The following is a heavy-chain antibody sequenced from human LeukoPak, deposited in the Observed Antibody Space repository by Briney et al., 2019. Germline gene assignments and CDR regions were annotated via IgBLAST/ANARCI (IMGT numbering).Heavy chain of an antibody. CDR1: GGSISSHYY. Sequence: SETLSLTCTVSGGSISSHYYWIWIRQPPGKGLEWIGSIYYSGSTYYNPSLKRRVTISVDTSKNKFSLKLNSLTAAETVFYYCGSTFYHPSLKSRVTISVDTSKNQFSLKLNSLTAAETAVYYCARQYGSGSSYTPVVDLWGQGTLVTVSS. CDR3: GSTFYHPSLKSRVTISVDTSKNQFSLKLNSLTAAETAVYYCARQYGSGSSYTPVVDL. D-gene: IGHD3-10*01. V-gene: IGHV4-39*01. CDR2: IYYSGST. J-gene: IGHJ4*02.